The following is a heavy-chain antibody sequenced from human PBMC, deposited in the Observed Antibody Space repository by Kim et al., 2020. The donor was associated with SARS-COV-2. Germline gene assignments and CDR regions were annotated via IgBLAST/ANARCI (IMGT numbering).Heavy chain of an antibody. V-gene: IGHV3-21*01. CDR3: ARELEWDKTNYYYYYMDV. CDR1: GFTFSSYS. D-gene: IGHD1-1*01. J-gene: IGHJ6*03. Sequence: GGSLRLSCAASGFTFSSYSMNWVRQAPGKGLEWVSSISSSSSYIYYADSVKGRFTISRDNAKNSLYLQMNSLRAEDTAVYYCARELEWDKTNYYYYYMDVWGKGTTVTVSS. CDR2: ISSSSSYI.